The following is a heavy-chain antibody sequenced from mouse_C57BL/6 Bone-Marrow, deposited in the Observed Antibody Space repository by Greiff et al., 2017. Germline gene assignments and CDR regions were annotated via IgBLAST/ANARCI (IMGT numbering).Heavy chain of an antibody. CDR1: GFSLTSYG. V-gene: IGHV2-9*01. CDR3: AEHATVVATYWYFDV. J-gene: IGHJ1*03. Sequence: QVQLKESGPGLVAPSQSLSITCTVSGFSLTSYGVDWVRQPPGKGLEWLGVIWGGGSTNYNSALMSRLSISKDNSKSQVFLKMNSLQTDDTAMYCGAEHATVVATYWYFDVWGTGTTVTVSS. CDR2: IWGGGST. D-gene: IGHD1-1*01.